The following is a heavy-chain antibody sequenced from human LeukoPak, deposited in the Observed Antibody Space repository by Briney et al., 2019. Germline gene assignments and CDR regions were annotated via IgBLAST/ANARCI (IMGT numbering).Heavy chain of an antibody. CDR1: GGSFSGYY. CDR2: INHSGST. Sequence: SETLSLTCAVYGGSFSGYYWSWIRQPPGKGLEWIGEINHSGSTNYNPSLKSRVTISVDTSKNQFSLKLSSVTAADTAVYYCARAYYDFWSGYYAAFDIWGQGTMVTVSS. D-gene: IGHD3-3*01. V-gene: IGHV4-34*01. CDR3: ARAYYDFWSGYYAAFDI. J-gene: IGHJ3*02.